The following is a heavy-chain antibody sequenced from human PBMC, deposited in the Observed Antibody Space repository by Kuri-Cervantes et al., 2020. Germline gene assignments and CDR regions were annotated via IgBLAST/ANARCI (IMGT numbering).Heavy chain of an antibody. CDR1: GYTFTGYY. CDR3: ARAAGAYCDGDCHNRFDP. V-gene: IGHV1-2*04. D-gene: IGHD2-21*01. Sequence: ASVKVSCKASGYTFTGYYMHWVRQAPGQGLEWMGWINPNSGGTNYAQKFQGWVTMTRDTSISTAYMELSRLRSDDTAVYYCARAAGAYCDGDCHNRFDPWGQGTLVTVSS. CDR2: INPNSGGT. J-gene: IGHJ5*02.